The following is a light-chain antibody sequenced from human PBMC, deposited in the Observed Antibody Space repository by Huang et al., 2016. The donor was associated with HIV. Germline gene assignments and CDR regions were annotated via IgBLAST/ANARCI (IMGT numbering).Light chain of an antibody. CDR3: HHYGGSSWT. CDR2: VTS. V-gene: IGKV3-20*01. Sequence: DIVLTQSPGTLSLSPGRGATLSCRASQSVSTYYLAWYQQKPGQAPRLLIHVTSTLATCILDRFSGRWSWTDFTLTISGLEPEDSAVYYCHHYGGSSWTFGLGTKVEIK. J-gene: IGKJ1*01. CDR1: QSVSTYY.